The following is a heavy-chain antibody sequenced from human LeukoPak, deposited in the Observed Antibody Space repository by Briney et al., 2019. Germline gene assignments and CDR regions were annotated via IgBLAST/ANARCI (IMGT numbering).Heavy chain of an antibody. CDR2: IQSGST. CDR1: GFTVNNNH. CDR3: ARDRGDTSGWPIIDY. Sequence: PGGSLRLSCAASGFTVNNNHMSWVRQAPGKGLEWVSLIQSGSTHYADSVKGRFPISRDNSKNTLYLQMNSLRAEDTAVYYCARDRGDTSGWPIIDYWGQGTLVTVSS. J-gene: IGHJ4*02. V-gene: IGHV3-66*01. D-gene: IGHD6-19*01.